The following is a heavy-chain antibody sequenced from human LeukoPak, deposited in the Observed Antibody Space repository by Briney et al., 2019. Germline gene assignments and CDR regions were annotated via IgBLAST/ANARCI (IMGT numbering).Heavy chain of an antibody. CDR1: GFSFSNHG. CDR2: IWDDGNNK. D-gene: IGHD5-24*01. V-gene: IGHV3-33*01. CDR3: ARGRWSATTASYYLDF. Sequence: GGSLRLSCAASGFSFSNHGMHWVRQAPGKRLEWVAVIWDDGNNKRYANSVNGRFTISRDNSENTLYLQMNGLTAEDTAMYYCARGRWSATTASYYLDFWGQGTLVTVSS. J-gene: IGHJ4*02.